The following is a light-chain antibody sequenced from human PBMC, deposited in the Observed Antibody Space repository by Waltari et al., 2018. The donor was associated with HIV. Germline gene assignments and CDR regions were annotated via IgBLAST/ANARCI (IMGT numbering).Light chain of an antibody. CDR3: SSYAGARGGV. J-gene: IGLJ2*01. CDR2: DVN. Sequence: QSALTQPASVSESPGQSITISCSGTNSDIGSYNLVSWYQQHPGKAPKLIIYDVNKPPSGVSNRFSGSKSGNTASLTISGLQAEDEADYYCSSYAGARGGVFGGGTKLTVL. V-gene: IGLV2-23*02. CDR1: NSDIGSYNL.